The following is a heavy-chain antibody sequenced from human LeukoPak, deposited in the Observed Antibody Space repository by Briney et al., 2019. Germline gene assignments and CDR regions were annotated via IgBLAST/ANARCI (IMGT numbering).Heavy chain of an antibody. J-gene: IGHJ5*02. V-gene: IGHV4-39*01. CDR1: GGSISSSSYY. CDR2: IYYSGST. CDR3: ARPRLDSSSWNNWFDP. D-gene: IGHD6-13*01. Sequence: PSETLSLTCTVSGGSISSSSYYWGWIRQPPGKGLEWIGSIYYSGSTYYNPSLKSRDTISVDTSKNQFSLKLSSVTAADTAVYYCARPRLDSSSWNNWFDPWGQGTLVTVSS.